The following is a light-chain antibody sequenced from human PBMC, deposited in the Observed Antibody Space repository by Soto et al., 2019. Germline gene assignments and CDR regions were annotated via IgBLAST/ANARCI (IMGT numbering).Light chain of an antibody. CDR3: QQSYGTPIT. Sequence: DIQMTQSPSSLSASVGDRVTITCRASQGISTYLNWYHQKPGEAPKLLIYAASSLQSGVPSRFSGSGSGTDFTLTITSLQPEDFATYYCQQSYGTPITFGQGTRLEIK. J-gene: IGKJ5*01. V-gene: IGKV1-39*01. CDR1: QGISTY. CDR2: AAS.